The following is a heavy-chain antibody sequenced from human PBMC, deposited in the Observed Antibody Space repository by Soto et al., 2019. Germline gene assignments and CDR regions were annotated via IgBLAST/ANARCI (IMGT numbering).Heavy chain of an antibody. J-gene: IGHJ4*02. CDR2: IWNDGIRK. D-gene: IGHD3-22*01. CDR1: GFTFSRYG. Sequence: GSLRLSCAASGFTFSRYGMHWVRQAPGKGLEWVALIWNDGIRKVYVDSVKGRFTISRDNSKNTLDLQMNSLRAEDTAVYYCERDDDYEANAFDYWGPGTLVTVSS. V-gene: IGHV3-33*01. CDR3: ERDDDYEANAFDY.